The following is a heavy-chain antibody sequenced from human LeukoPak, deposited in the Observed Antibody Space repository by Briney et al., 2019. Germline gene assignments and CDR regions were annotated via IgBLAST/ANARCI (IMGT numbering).Heavy chain of an antibody. D-gene: IGHD3-22*01. CDR1: GFTFSDYY. V-gene: IGHV3-11*01. CDR3: AREYYYDSSGYYGY. CDR2: ISSSGSTI. J-gene: IGHJ4*02. Sequence: GGSLRLSCAASGFTFSDYYMSWIRQAPGKGLEWVSYISSSGSTIYYADSVRGRFTISRDNAKNSLYLQMNSLRAEDTAVYYCAREYYYDSSGYYGYWGQGTLVTVSS.